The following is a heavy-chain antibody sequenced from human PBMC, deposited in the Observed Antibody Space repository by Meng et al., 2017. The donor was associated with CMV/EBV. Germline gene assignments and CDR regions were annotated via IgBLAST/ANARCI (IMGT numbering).Heavy chain of an antibody. V-gene: IGHV3-11*01. D-gene: IGHD4-11*01. J-gene: IGHJ4*02. CDR3: ARRDDYSNYVLFY. CDR1: GFTFSDYY. Sequence: GGSLRLSCAASGFTFSDYYMSWIRQAPGKGLEWVSYISSSGSTIYYADSVKGRFTISGDNAKNSLYLQMNSLRAEDTAVYYCARRDDYSNYVLFYWGQGTLVTVSS. CDR2: ISSSGSTI.